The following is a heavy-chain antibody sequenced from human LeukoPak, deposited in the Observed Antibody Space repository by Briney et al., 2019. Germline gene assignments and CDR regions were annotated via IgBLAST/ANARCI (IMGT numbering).Heavy chain of an antibody. V-gene: IGHV3-7*05. CDR3: ASHQEWQLPSAFDV. CDR1: GFTFSSYW. J-gene: IGHJ3*01. CDR2: IKQDGSEK. D-gene: IGHD2-15*01. Sequence: GSLRLSCAASGFTFSSYWMSWVRQAPGKGLEWVANIKQDGSEKYYVDPVKGRFTISRDNAKNSLYLQMNSLRAEDTAVYYCASHQEWQLPSAFDVWGQGTMVTVSS.